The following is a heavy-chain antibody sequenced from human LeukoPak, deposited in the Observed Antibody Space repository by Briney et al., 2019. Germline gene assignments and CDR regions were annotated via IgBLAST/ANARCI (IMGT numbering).Heavy chain of an antibody. D-gene: IGHD6-19*01. CDR3: AKGGGSGWDLDY. Sequence: GGSVRLSCAASGFTFDDYAIHWVRQAPGKGLEWVSGISWNSGSIDYADSVKGRFTISRDNAKNSLYLQMNSLRDDDTALYYCAKGGGSGWDLDYWGQGTLVTVSS. V-gene: IGHV3-9*01. CDR2: ISWNSGSI. J-gene: IGHJ4*02. CDR1: GFTFDDYA.